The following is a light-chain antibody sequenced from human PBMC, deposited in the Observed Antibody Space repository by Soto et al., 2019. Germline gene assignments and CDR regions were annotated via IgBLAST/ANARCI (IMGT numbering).Light chain of an antibody. CDR2: AAS. J-gene: IGKJ1*01. CDR3: QQYGRSPWT. CDR1: QSVTSTH. Sequence: EMVLTQSPGTLSLSPGERATLSGRASQSVTSTHLAWYQQKPGQAPRLLIYAASSRATGIPDRFSGSGSGTGFTLTISRLQPEDFAVYYCQQYGRSPWTFGQGTKVEIK. V-gene: IGKV3-20*01.